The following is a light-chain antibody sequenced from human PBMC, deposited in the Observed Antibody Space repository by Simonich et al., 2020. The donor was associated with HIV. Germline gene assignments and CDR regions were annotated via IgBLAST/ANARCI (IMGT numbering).Light chain of an antibody. CDR2: GAS. J-gene: IGKJ4*01. Sequence: EIVMTQSPDTLSVSPGERATLSCRARQSVSSNLAWYQQKPGQAPRLLIYGASTRATGIPARCSGSGSETEFTLIISTMQSEDFAVYFCQQYNNWPPLTFGGGTKVEIK. V-gene: IGKV3-15*01. CDR1: QSVSSN. CDR3: QQYNNWPPLT.